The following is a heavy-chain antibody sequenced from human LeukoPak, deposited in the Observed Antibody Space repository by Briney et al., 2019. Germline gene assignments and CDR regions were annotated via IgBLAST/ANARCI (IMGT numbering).Heavy chain of an antibody. J-gene: IGHJ4*02. CDR2: IYYSGST. D-gene: IGHD3-22*01. CDR3: ARNYYDSSGYYPGLDY. CDR1: GGSISSYY. Sequence: SETLSLTCTVSGGSISSYYWSWIRQPPGKGLEWIGYIYYSGSTNYNPSLKSRVTISVDTSKNQFSLKLSSVSAADMAVYYCARNYYDSSGYYPGLDYWGQGTLVTVSS. V-gene: IGHV4-59*01.